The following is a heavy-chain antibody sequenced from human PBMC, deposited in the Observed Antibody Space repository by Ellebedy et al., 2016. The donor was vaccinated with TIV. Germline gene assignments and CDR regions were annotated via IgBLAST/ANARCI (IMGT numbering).Heavy chain of an antibody. J-gene: IGHJ5*02. CDR2: ISNSGSTI. Sequence: GESLKISCAASGFTFSDYYMIWIRQAPGKGLEWVSYISNSGSTIYYADSVKGRFTISRDNAKNSLSLLMNSLRSGATAVYYCARDARFIDQQHNWFDPWGQGTLVTVSS. CDR3: ARDARFIDQQHNWFDP. V-gene: IGHV3-11*01. CDR1: GFTFSDYY. D-gene: IGHD2-2*01.